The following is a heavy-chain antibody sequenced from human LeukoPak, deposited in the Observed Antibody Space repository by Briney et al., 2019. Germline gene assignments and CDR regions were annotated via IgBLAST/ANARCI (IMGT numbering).Heavy chain of an antibody. CDR1: DGSIRSSSYY. J-gene: IGHJ3*02. V-gene: IGHV4-61*02. D-gene: IGHD3-10*01. CDR3: ARCMGTSHYYGSGSYFWAFDI. Sequence: SETPSLTCTVSDGSIRSSSYYWSWIRQPAGKGLEWIGRIYTSGNPNYNPSLKSRVAISIDTSRNQFSLKLSSVTAADTAIYYCARCMGTSHYYGSGSYFWAFDIWGQGTMVTVSS. CDR2: IYTSGNP.